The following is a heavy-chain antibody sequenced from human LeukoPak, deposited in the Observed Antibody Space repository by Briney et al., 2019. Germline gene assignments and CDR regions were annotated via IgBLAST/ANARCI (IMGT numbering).Heavy chain of an antibody. V-gene: IGHV4-39*01. CDR1: GDSIRSNNYY. D-gene: IGHD3-3*01. Sequence: SETLSLTCTVSGDSIRSNNYYWGWMRQPPGKGLEWIGSIYDTGSTLYNPALKRRVIISVDTSKNQFSLKLSSVTAADTAVYYCQSRFLEWLLDYWGQGTLVTVSS. J-gene: IGHJ4*02. CDR2: IYDTGST. CDR3: QSRFLEWLLDY.